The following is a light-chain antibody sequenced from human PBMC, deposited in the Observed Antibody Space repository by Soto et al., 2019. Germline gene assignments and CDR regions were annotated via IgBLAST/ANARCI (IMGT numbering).Light chain of an antibody. Sequence: QSVLTQPPSASGTPGQRVTILCSGSSSNIGSHTVNWYQQLPGTAPKLLVYSSNQRPSGVPDRFSGSKSGTSASLAISGLQSEDEADYYCAAWDGSLNGVVFGGGTKVTVL. V-gene: IGLV1-44*01. CDR2: SSN. CDR3: AAWDGSLNGVV. CDR1: SSNIGSHT. J-gene: IGLJ2*01.